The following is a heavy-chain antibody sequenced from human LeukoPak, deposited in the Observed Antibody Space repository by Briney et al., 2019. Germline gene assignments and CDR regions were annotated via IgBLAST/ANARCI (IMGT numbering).Heavy chain of an antibody. CDR1: GDSLTDLS. V-gene: IGHV1-24*01. CDR3: ATGASTAMRGLDV. CDR2: SDLEDGGT. D-gene: IGHD2-2*01. J-gene: IGHJ6*02. Sequence: ASVKVSCKVSGDSLTDLSMHWVRQAPGKGLEWMGGSDLEDGGTVYAQKFEDRLVVTEDTSTGTAYMELRSLTSEDTALYYCATGASTAMRGLDVWGQGTTVAVSS.